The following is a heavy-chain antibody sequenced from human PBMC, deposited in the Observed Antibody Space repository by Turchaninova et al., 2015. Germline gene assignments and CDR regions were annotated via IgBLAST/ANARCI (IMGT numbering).Heavy chain of an antibody. V-gene: IGHV4-34*01. CDR3: ARGAGGISPN. Sequence: QVQLQQWGAGLLKPSETLSLTCAVYGGSFSGYYWSWIRQPPGKGLEWIGEINQRGSTNYNPSLKSRVTISVDTSKNQFSLKLSSVTAADTAVYYCARGAGGISPNWGQGTMVTVSS. D-gene: IGHD1-26*01. CDR2: INQRGST. J-gene: IGHJ3*01. CDR1: GGSFSGYY.